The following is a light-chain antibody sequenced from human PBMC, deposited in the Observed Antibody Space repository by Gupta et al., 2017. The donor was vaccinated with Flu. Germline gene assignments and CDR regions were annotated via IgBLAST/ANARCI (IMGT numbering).Light chain of an antibody. J-gene: IGLJ2*01. CDR3: CSYAGATTLVL. CDR2: EGI. CDR1: TSDVGSYNL. Sequence: QSALTQPTSVSGSPGPSITISCTGTTSDVGSYNLVSWYQQHPGKAPKLIIYEGIKRPSGVSNRFSGSKSGITPSLTISGLQAEDEADYYCCSYAGATTLVLFGGGTKLTVL. V-gene: IGLV2-23*03.